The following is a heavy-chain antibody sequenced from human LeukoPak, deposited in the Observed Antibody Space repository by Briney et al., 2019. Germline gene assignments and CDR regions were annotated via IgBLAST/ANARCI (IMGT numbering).Heavy chain of an antibody. CDR2: IIPIFGTA. D-gene: IGHD3-3*01. J-gene: IGHJ6*03. CDR1: RGTFNNYT. Sequence: ASVKVSCKASRGTFNNYTITWLRQAPGQGLEWMGGIIPIFGTANYAQKFQGRVTITADESTSTAYMELSSLRSEDTAVYYCARDGKNVLRFLEGYYYYYMDVWGKGTTVTVSS. V-gene: IGHV1-69*13. CDR3: ARDGKNVLRFLEGYYYYYMDV.